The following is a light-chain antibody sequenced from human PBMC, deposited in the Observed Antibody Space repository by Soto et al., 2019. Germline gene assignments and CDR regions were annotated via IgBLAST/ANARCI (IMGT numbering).Light chain of an antibody. CDR2: DAS. J-gene: IGKJ4*01. V-gene: IGKV3-20*01. CDR1: QSVSSSY. CDR3: QKYNTAPLT. Sequence: EIVLTQSPCTLSLSPGERATLSCRASQSVSSSYLAWYQQKPGQAPRLLIYDASSRATGIPDRFSGGGSGTDFTLTIDSLQPEDVATYYCQKYNTAPLTFGGGTKVDIK.